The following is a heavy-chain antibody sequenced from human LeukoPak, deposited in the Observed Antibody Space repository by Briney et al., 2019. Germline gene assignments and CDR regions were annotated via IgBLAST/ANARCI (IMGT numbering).Heavy chain of an antibody. CDR2: ISAYNGNT. CDR1: GYTFTSYG. J-gene: IGHJ6*03. D-gene: IGHD6-13*01. V-gene: IGHV1-18*01. Sequence: ASVKVSCKASGYTFTSYGISWVRQAPGQGLEWMGWISAYNGNTNYAQKLQGRVTMTTDTSTSTAYMELRSLRSDDTAVYYCARAAAAVSHYYYMDVWGKGTTVTVSS. CDR3: ARAAAAVSHYYYMDV.